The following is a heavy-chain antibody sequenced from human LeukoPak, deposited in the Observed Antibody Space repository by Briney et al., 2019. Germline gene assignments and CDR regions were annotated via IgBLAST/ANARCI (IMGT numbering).Heavy chain of an antibody. V-gene: IGHV4-4*02. CDR2: ICLDGRI. J-gene: IGHJ4*02. Sequence: SETLSLTCGVSGGSITTRDCWCWVRQPPGKGLEWIGEICLDGRIHYTPSLKSRISISIDRSKAQFSLNLISVTAADMAIYFCASQGGLRNDYWGQGTLVTVSS. CDR3: ASQGGLRNDY. CDR1: GGSITTRDC. D-gene: IGHD2-15*01.